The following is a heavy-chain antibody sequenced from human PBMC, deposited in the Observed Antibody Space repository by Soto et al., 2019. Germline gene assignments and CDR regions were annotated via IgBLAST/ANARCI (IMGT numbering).Heavy chain of an antibody. CDR3: ATKGPYSSSPKASNYYYYYMDV. CDR1: GYTLTELS. V-gene: IGHV1-24*01. Sequence: ASVKVSCKVSGYTLTELSMHWVRQAPGKGLEWMGGFDPEDGETIYAQKFQGRVTMTEDTSTDTAYMELSSLRSEDTAVYYCATKGPYSSSPKASNYYYYYMDVWGKGTTVTVSS. CDR2: FDPEDGET. J-gene: IGHJ6*03. D-gene: IGHD6-6*01.